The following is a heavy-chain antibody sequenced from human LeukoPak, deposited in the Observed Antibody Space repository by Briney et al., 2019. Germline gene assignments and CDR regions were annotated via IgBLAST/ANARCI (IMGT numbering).Heavy chain of an antibody. Sequence: SETLSLTCTVSGGSISSGDYYWSWIRQPPGKGLEWIGYIYYSGSTYYNPSLKSRVTISVDTSKNQFSLKLSSATAANTAVYYCARATDNWNYVQYWYFDLWGRGTLVTVSS. CDR3: ARATDNWNYVQYWYFDL. CDR2: IYYSGST. CDR1: GGSISSGDYY. D-gene: IGHD1-7*01. V-gene: IGHV4-30-4*08. J-gene: IGHJ2*01.